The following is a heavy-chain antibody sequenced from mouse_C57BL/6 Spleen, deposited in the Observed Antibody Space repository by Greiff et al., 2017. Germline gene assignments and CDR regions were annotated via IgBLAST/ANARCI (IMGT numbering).Heavy chain of an antibody. CDR3: ARQALITTVSSHVEDY. Sequence: QVQLQQPGAELVKPGASVKMSCKASGYTFTSYWITWVKQRPGQGLEWIGDIYPGSGSTNYNEKFKSKATLTVDTSSSTAYMQLSSLTSEDSAVYYCARQALITTVSSHVEDYWGQGTTLTVSS. V-gene: IGHV1-55*01. CDR1: GYTFTSYW. J-gene: IGHJ2*01. D-gene: IGHD1-1*01. CDR2: IYPGSGST.